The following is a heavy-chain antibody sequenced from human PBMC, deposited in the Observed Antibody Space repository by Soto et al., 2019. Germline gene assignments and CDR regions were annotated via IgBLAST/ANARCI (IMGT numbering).Heavy chain of an antibody. D-gene: IGHD6-19*01. V-gene: IGHV3-23*01. J-gene: IGHJ5*02. Sequence: EVPLLESGGGLVQPGGSLRLSCAASGFTFSSYAMSWVRQAPGKGLEWVSAISGSGGSTYYADSVKGRFTISRDNSKNTLYLQMNSLRAEDTAVYYCAKDGWASGRPNWFDPWGQGTLVTVSS. CDR2: ISGSGGST. CDR1: GFTFSSYA. CDR3: AKDGWASGRPNWFDP.